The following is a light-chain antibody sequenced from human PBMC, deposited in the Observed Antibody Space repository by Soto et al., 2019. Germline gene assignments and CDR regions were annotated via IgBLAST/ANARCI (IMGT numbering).Light chain of an antibody. CDR1: SSEFGSYSV. CDR2: EAT. J-gene: IGLJ3*02. CDR3: HSYARGTLV. V-gene: IGLV2-23*01. Sequence: QSVLTQPPSVSAAPGQKVTISCSGSSSEFGSYSVVSWYQQHPGKAPKLLIYEATKRPSGVSNRFSGSESGNTASLTISGLQAEDEADYYCHSYARGTLVFGGGTKLTVL.